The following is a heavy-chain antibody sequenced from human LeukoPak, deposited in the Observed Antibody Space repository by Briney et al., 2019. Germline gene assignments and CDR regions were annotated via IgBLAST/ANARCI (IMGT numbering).Heavy chain of an antibody. J-gene: IGHJ4*02. Sequence: SETLSLTCTVSGGSVSSGSYYWSWIRQPPGKGLEWIGYIYYSGSTNYNPSLKSRVTISVDTSKNQFSLKLSSVTAADTAVYYCAREEVAGSSDYWGQGTLVTVSS. CDR1: GGSVSSGSYY. D-gene: IGHD6-19*01. CDR3: AREEVAGSSDY. CDR2: IYYSGST. V-gene: IGHV4-61*01.